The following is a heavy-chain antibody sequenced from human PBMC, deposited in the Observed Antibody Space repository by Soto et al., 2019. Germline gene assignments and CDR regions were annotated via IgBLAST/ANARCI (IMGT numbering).Heavy chain of an antibody. V-gene: IGHV1-24*01. D-gene: IGHD3-22*01. CDR1: GYTLTELS. CDR3: ATRLSSYYYDSSGYYAFDY. Sequence: ASVKVSCKVSGYTLTELSMHWVRQAPGKGLEWMGGFDPEDGETIYAQKFQGRVTMTEDTSTDTAYMELSSLRSEDTAVYYCATRLSSYYYDSSGYYAFDYWGQGTLVTVSS. CDR2: FDPEDGET. J-gene: IGHJ4*02.